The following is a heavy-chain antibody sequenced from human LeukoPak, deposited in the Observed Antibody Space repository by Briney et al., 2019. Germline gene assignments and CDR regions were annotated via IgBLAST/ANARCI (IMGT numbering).Heavy chain of an antibody. V-gene: IGHV4-59*01. CDR3: AINLAVAGPRAIGFDI. Sequence: KPSETLSLTCTVSGGSISSYYWSWIRQPPGKGLEWIGYIYYSGSTNYNLSLKSRVTISVDTSKNQFSLKLSSVTAADTAVYYCAINLAVAGPRAIGFDIWGQGTMVTVSS. D-gene: IGHD6-19*01. CDR2: IYYSGST. J-gene: IGHJ3*02. CDR1: GGSISSYY.